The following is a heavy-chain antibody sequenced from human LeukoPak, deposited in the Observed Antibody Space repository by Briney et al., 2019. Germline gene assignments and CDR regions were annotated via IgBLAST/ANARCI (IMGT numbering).Heavy chain of an antibody. CDR3: ARTMVRGVPPDY. Sequence: GGSLRLSCAASGFTFSSYWMHWVRQAPGKGLVWVSRINSDGSSTSYADSGKGRFTISRDNAKNTLYLQMNSLRAEDTAVYYCARTMVRGVPPDYWGRGTLVTVSS. V-gene: IGHV3-74*01. CDR1: GFTFSSYW. CDR2: INSDGSST. J-gene: IGHJ4*02. D-gene: IGHD3-10*01.